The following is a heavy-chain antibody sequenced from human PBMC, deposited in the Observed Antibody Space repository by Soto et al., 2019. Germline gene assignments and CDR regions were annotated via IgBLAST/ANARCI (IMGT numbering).Heavy chain of an antibody. J-gene: IGHJ4*02. D-gene: IGHD3-10*01. Sequence: GGSPRLSCAASGFTFSSYWMSWVRQALGKGLEWVANIKQDGSEKYYVDSVKGRFTISRDNAKNSLYLQMNSLRAEDTAVYYCARATRGWFPTRFDYWGQGTLVTVSS. CDR3: ARATRGWFPTRFDY. CDR1: GFTFSSYW. CDR2: IKQDGSEK. V-gene: IGHV3-7*01.